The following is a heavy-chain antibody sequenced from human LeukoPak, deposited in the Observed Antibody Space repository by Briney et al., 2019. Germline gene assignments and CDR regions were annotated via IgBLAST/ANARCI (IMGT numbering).Heavy chain of an antibody. CDR3: AKEAYYDSSGYYS. V-gene: IGHV3-33*06. Sequence: PGGSLRLSCAASGFTFSSYGMHWVRQAPGKGLEWVAVIWYDGSSKYYADSVKGRFTISRDNSKNTLYLQMNSLRAEDTAVYYCAKEAYYDSSGYYSWGQGTLVTVSS. D-gene: IGHD3-22*01. J-gene: IGHJ4*02. CDR1: GFTFSSYG. CDR2: IWYDGSSK.